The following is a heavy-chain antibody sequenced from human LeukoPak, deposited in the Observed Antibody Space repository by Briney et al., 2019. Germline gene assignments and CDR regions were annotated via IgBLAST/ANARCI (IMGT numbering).Heavy chain of an antibody. CDR3: ARVLRFGSGYCSGGSCYPRDYYYYMDV. CDR2: INHSGST. Sequence: SETLSLTCAVYGGSFSGYYWSWIRQLPGKGLEWIGEINHSGSTNYNPSLKSRVTISVDTSKNQFSLKLSSVTAADTAVYYCARVLRFGSGYCSGGSCYPRDYYYYMDVWGKGTTVTVSS. V-gene: IGHV4-34*01. J-gene: IGHJ6*03. CDR1: GGSFSGYY. D-gene: IGHD2-15*01.